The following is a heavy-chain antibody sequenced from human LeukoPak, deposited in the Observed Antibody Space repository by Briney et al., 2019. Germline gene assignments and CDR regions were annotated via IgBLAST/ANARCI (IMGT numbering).Heavy chain of an antibody. J-gene: IGHJ5*02. CDR1: GGSFSGYY. V-gene: IGHV4-34*01. Sequence: PSETLSLTCAVYGGSFSGYYWSWIRQPPGKGLEWIGEINHSGSTNYNPSLKSRVTISVDTSKNQFSPKLSSVTAADTAVYYCARGRGYYDSSGYDPWGQGTLVTVSS. D-gene: IGHD3-22*01. CDR3: ARGRGYYDSSGYDP. CDR2: INHSGST.